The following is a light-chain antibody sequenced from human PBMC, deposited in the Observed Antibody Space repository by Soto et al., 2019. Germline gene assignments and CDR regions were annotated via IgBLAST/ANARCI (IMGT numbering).Light chain of an antibody. Sequence: DIQMTQSPSTLSASVGDRVTITCRASQSISSWLAWFQQKPGKAPKLPIYDASNLESGVPSRFSGSGSGTEFTLTISSLQPDDFATYYCQQYRSYSLYTFGQGTKVDIK. J-gene: IGKJ2*01. V-gene: IGKV1-5*01. CDR1: QSISSW. CDR2: DAS. CDR3: QQYRSYSLYT.